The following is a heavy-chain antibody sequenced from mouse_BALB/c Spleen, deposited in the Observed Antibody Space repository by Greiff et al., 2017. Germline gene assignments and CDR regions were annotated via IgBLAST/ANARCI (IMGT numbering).Heavy chain of an antibody. Sequence: VQGVESGAELAKPGASVKMSCKASGYTFTSYWMHWVKQRPGQGLEWIGYINPSTGYTEYNQKFKDKATLTADKSSSTAYMQLSSLTSEDSAVYYCARRDYRYDEGTLAYWGQGTLVTVSA. D-gene: IGHD2-14*01. CDR1: GYTFTSYW. J-gene: IGHJ3*01. CDR2: INPSTGYT. V-gene: IGHV1-7*01. CDR3: ARRDYRYDEGTLAY.